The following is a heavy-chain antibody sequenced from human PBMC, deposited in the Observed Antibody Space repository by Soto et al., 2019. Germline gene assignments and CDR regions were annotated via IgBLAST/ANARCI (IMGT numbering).Heavy chain of an antibody. CDR1: GVSFSDTY. CDR3: ARLLYNYDTTGYYFFDY. CDR2: INHNTNT. D-gene: IGHD3-22*01. Sequence: SETLSLTCAVYGVSFSDTYWNWFRQPPGKGLEWIGEINHNTNTIYNPSLTSRVTISVDTSKNHFSLKLTSVTAADTAVYFCARLLYNYDTTGYYFFDYWGQGIPVTVSS. J-gene: IGHJ4*02. V-gene: IGHV4-34*01.